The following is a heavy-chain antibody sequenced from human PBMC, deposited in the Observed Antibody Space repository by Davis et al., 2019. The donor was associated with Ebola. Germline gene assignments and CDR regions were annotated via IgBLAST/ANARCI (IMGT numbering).Heavy chain of an antibody. D-gene: IGHD2-15*01. J-gene: IGHJ6*02. CDR2: INHSGST. CDR1: GGSFSGYS. Sequence: SETLSLTCAVYGGSFSGYSWSWIRYPPRKELEWIGDINHSGSTNYNPSLKSRVTISVDTSKNQFSLKLSSVTAADTAVYYCARGGGYGGHDMDVWGQGTTVTVSS. CDR3: ARGGGYGGHDMDV. V-gene: IGHV4-34*01.